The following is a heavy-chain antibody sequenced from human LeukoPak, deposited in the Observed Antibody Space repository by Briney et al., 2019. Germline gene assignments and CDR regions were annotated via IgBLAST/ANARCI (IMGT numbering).Heavy chain of an antibody. CDR3: ARGGRFLEWLLLDP. Sequence: SETLSLTCAVSGVSISSSNSYWGWIRQPPGKGLEWIGSIYYSGSTYYNPSLKSRVTISVDTSKNQFSLKLSSVTAADTAVYYCARGGRFLEWLLLDPWGQGTLVTVSS. CDR1: GVSISSSNSY. J-gene: IGHJ5*02. CDR2: IYYSGST. D-gene: IGHD3-3*01. V-gene: IGHV4-39*07.